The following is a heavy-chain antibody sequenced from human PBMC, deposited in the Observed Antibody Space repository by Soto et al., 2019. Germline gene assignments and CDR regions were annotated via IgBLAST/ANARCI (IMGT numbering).Heavy chain of an antibody. V-gene: IGHV3-7*01. CDR2: INQAGSEK. D-gene: IGHD6-13*01. CDR3: ARDGVEPGLYLDN. J-gene: IGHJ4*02. CDR1: GFTFRSYW. Sequence: EVQLVESGGGLVQPGGSLRLSCAVSGFTFRSYWMSWVRQAPGKGLEWVANINQAGSEKYCVDSVEGRFTISRDNAKNSLYLQVNSLRAEDTAVYYCARDGVEPGLYLDNWGQGTLVTVSS.